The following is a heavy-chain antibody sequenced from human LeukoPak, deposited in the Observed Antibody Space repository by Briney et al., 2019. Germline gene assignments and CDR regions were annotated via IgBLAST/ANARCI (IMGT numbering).Heavy chain of an antibody. CDR2: IKEDGTEH. Sequence: AGSLRLSCEASGFTFNAYWMTWVRQAPGKGLEWLANIKEDGTEHNYLDSVKGRFTISRDNTKNSLYLQMNGLRADDTAVYYCARDPPVGGAYFDYWGQGTLVTVYS. CDR3: ARDPPVGGAYFDY. V-gene: IGHV3-7*01. J-gene: IGHJ4*02. CDR1: GFTFNAYW. D-gene: IGHD1-26*01.